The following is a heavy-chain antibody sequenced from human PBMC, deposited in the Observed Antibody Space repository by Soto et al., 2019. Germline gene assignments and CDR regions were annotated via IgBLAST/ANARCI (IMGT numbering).Heavy chain of an antibody. Sequence: GESLKISCKGSGYSFTSYWIGWVRQMPGKGLEWMGIIYPGDSDTRYSPSFQGQVTISADKPISTAYLQWSSLKASDTAMYYCARVPGIVATIDWYFDLWGRGTLVTVSS. CDR2: IYPGDSDT. D-gene: IGHD5-12*01. CDR3: ARVPGIVATIDWYFDL. V-gene: IGHV5-51*04. CDR1: GYSFTSYW. J-gene: IGHJ2*01.